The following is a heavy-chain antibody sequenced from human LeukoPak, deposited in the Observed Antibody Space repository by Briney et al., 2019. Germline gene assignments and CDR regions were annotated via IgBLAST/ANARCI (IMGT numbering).Heavy chain of an antibody. Sequence: ASVKVSCKASGYTFTSYGISWVRQAPGQGLEWMGWISAYNGNTNYAQKLQGRVTMTTDTSTSTAYMELSGLRSDDTAVYYCARTNYYGSGSDYYGMDVWGQGTTVTVSS. J-gene: IGHJ6*02. CDR3: ARTNYYGSGSDYYGMDV. D-gene: IGHD3-10*01. CDR2: ISAYNGNT. V-gene: IGHV1-18*01. CDR1: GYTFTSYG.